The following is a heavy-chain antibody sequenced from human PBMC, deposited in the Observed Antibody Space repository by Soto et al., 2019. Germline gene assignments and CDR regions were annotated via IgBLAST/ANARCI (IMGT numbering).Heavy chain of an antibody. D-gene: IGHD6-19*01. V-gene: IGHV3-74*01. J-gene: IGHJ4*02. CDR2: IRGDGSST. Sequence: EVQLVESGGGLVQPGGSLRLSCAASGFTFSFYWMHWVRQAPGKGLVWVSRIRGDGSSTSYADSLKGRFTISRDNAKNTVDVQMNSLRVEDTALSYCARGVSSGWDYYFDYWGQGTLVTVSS. CDR1: GFTFSFYW. CDR3: ARGVSSGWDYYFDY.